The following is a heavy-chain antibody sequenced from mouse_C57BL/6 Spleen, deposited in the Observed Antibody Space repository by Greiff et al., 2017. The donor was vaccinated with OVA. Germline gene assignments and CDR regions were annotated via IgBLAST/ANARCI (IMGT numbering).Heavy chain of an antibody. J-gene: IGHJ4*01. Sequence: QVQLQQPGAELVKPGASVKLSCKASGYTFTSYWMHWVKQRPGQGLEWIGMIHPNSGSTNYNEKFKSKATLTVDNSSSTAYMQLSSLTSEDSAVYYCARDYDGYYAMDYWGQGTSVTVSS. V-gene: IGHV1-64*01. D-gene: IGHD2-3*01. CDR2: IHPNSGST. CDR3: ARDYDGYYAMDY. CDR1: GYTFTSYW.